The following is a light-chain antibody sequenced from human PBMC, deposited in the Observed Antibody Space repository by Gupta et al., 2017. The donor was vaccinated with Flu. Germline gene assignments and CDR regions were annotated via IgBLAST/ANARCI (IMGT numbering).Light chain of an antibody. Sequence: SSNIGSNAVNWYQQVPGTSPKLLIYGSNQRPSGVPARFAGSKSGTSASLAIRGLQSEDEADYYCAAWDDSLNGHYVFGTGTKVTVL. CDR1: SSNIGSNA. CDR2: GSN. J-gene: IGLJ1*01. CDR3: AAWDDSLNGHYV. V-gene: IGLV1-44*01.